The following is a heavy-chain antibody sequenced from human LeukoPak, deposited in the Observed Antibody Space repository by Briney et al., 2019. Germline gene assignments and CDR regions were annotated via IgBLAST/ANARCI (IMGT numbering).Heavy chain of an antibody. CDR3: ARCGGGDCYSGLDY. CDR1: GGTFSSYA. Sequence: GASVKVSCKASGGTFSSYAISWVRQAPGQGLEWMGGIIPIFGTANYAQKFQGRVTITADESTSTAYMELSSLRSEDTAVYYCARCGGGDCYSGLDYWGRGTLVTVSS. J-gene: IGHJ4*02. V-gene: IGHV1-69*13. D-gene: IGHD2-21*02. CDR2: IIPIFGTA.